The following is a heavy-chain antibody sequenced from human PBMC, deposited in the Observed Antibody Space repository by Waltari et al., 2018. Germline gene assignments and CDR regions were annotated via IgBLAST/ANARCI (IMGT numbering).Heavy chain of an antibody. CDR2: INQDGGEK. CDR3: SKRLDI. Sequence: EVQLVESGGGLVQPGGSLRLPCEASGFTFSTDGMDWVRQAPGKGLQWVANINQDGGEKYYLDSVKGRFTISRDNAKKSVYLEMNSLRAEDTAIYYCSKRLDIWGRGTMVAVSS. J-gene: IGHJ3*02. V-gene: IGHV3-7*01. CDR1: GFTFSTDG.